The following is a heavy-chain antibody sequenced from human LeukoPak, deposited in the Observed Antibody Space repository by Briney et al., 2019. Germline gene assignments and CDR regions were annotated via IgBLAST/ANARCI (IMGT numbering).Heavy chain of an antibody. D-gene: IGHD5-24*01. V-gene: IGHV4-59*01. J-gene: IGHJ4*02. Sequence: SETLSLTCTVSGGSISGYYWTWIRQPPGKGLEWIGYIYYTGSTNYNPSLKSRVTISVDTSKNQFSLNLSSVTAADTALYYCARFDRDGYNLDYWGQGTLVTVPS. CDR2: IYYTGST. CDR3: ARFDRDGYNLDY. CDR1: GGSISGYY.